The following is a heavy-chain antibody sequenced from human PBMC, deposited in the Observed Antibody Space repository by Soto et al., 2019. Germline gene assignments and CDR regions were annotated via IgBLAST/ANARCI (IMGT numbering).Heavy chain of an antibody. D-gene: IGHD1-1*01. Sequence: QPGGSLRLSCVGSEFTFSNYAMNWVRQAPGEGPEWVSLISSSGGTTYYADSVKGRFSISRDNSKNTLYLQMNSLRVEDTAIYYCAKDIQGRGATTGDDAFDIWGQGTMVTVSS. CDR1: EFTFSNYA. J-gene: IGHJ3*02. CDR3: AKDIQGRGATTGDDAFDI. CDR2: ISSSGGTT. V-gene: IGHV3-23*01.